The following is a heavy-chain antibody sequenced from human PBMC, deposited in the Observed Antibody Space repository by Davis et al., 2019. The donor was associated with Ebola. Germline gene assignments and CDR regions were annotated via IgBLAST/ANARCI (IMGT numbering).Heavy chain of an antibody. CDR1: GFTFSSYA. Sequence: SLNISCAASGFTFSSYAMHWVRQAPGQGLEWVAVISYDGSNKYYADSVKGRFTIPRDNSKNTLYLQMNSLRAEDTAVYYCARDSDITIFGVYYYYYGMDVWGQGTTVTVPS. CDR3: ARDSDITIFGVYYYYYGMDV. V-gene: IGHV3-30-3*01. CDR2: ISYDGSNK. D-gene: IGHD3-3*01. J-gene: IGHJ6*02.